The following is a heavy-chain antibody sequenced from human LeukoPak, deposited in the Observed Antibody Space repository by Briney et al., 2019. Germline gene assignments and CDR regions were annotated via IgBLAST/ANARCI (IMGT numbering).Heavy chain of an antibody. D-gene: IGHD3-22*01. CDR1: GYTFTSYG. V-gene: IGHV1-18*01. J-gene: IGHJ6*02. CDR2: ISAYNGNT. CDR3: ARDDRRTYYYDSSGYYATYYYYGMDV. Sequence: GASVKVSCKASGYTFTSYGISWVRQAPGQGLEWMGWISAYNGNTNYAQKLQGRVTMTTDTSTSTAYMELRSLRSDDTAVYYCARDDRRTYYYDSSGYYATYYYYGMDVWGQGTTVTVSS.